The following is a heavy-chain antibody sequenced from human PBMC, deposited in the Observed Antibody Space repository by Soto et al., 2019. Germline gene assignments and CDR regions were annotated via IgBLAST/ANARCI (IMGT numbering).Heavy chain of an antibody. CDR2: IWYDGSNK. D-gene: IGHD2-15*01. Sequence: GGSLRLSCAASGFTFSSYGMHWVRQAPGKGLEWVAVIWYDGSNKYYADSVKGRFTISRDNSKNTLYLQMNSLRAEDTAVYYCARGGAAGVVAATFPLDYWGQGTLVTVSS. CDR1: GFTFSSYG. CDR3: ARGGAAGVVAATFPLDY. J-gene: IGHJ4*02. V-gene: IGHV3-33*01.